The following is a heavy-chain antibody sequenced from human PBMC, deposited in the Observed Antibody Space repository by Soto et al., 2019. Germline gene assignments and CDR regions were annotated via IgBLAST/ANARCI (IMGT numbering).Heavy chain of an antibody. CDR1: GFTFSSYG. Sequence: GGSLRLSCAASGFTFSSYGMHWVRQAPGKGLEWVAVISYDGSNKYYADSVKGRFTISRDNSKNTLYLQMNSLRAEDTAVYYCAVFPLYYDFWSGYSPDAFDIWGQGTMVTVSS. J-gene: IGHJ3*02. CDR2: ISYDGSNK. D-gene: IGHD3-3*01. CDR3: AVFPLYYDFWSGYSPDAFDI. V-gene: IGHV3-30*03.